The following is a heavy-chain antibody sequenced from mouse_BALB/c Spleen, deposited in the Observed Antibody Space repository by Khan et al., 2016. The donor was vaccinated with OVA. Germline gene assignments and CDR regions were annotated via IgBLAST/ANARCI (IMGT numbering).Heavy chain of an antibody. CDR3: ARDGNWYFDV. CDR2: IRNSGNT. D-gene: IGHD2-1*01. J-gene: IGHJ1*01. V-gene: IGHV3-2*02. Sequence: EVQLQESGPGLVKPSQSLALTCTVSGSSIPSDYAWNWIRQFPGSKLEWMGYIRNSGNTSYNPSLKSRITITRTTSKNQFFLQLNSVTTEDTATYDCARDGNWYFDVWGAGTTVTVSS. CDR1: GSSIPSDYA.